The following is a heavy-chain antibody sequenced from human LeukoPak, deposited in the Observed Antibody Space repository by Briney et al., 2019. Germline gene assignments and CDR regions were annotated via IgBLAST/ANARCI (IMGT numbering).Heavy chain of an antibody. D-gene: IGHD6-13*01. V-gene: IGHV1-2*02. CDR2: INPNSGVT. CDR1: VYTFTGYY. CDR3: ARVVKSPGYSSRWYSY. J-gene: IGHJ4*02. Sequence: ASVKVSCMASVYTFTGYYMHWVRQAPGQGLEWMGWINPNSGVTNYEQKFQGRVTRTSDTSITKAYMEMSRLRSDDTAVYYCARVVKSPGYSSRWYSYWGQGTLVTVSS.